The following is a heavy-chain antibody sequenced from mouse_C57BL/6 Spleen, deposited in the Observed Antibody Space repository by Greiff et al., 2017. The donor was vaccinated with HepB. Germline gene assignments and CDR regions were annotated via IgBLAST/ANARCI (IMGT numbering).Heavy chain of an antibody. J-gene: IGHJ2*01. CDR2: INPGSGGT. CDR3: ARYLDSSGPDY. V-gene: IGHV1-54*01. CDR1: GYAFTNYL. Sequence: QVQLQQSGAELVRPGTSVKVSCKASGYAFTNYLIEWVKQRPGQGLEWIGVINPGSGGTNYNEKFKGKATLTADKSSSTAYMQLSSLTSEDSAVYFCARYLDSSGPDYWGQGTTLTVSS. D-gene: IGHD3-2*02.